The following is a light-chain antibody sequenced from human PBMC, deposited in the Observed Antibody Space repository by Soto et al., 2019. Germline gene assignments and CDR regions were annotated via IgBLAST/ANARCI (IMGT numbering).Light chain of an antibody. V-gene: IGLV2-14*01. J-gene: IGLJ1*01. CDR1: SSDVGDYKY. CDR2: EVS. CDR3: SSFISSSTIV. Sequence: QSALTQPATVSGAPGQSITISCTGTSSDVGDYKYVSWYQKHPGKAPKALIYEVSNRPSDVSLRFSGSKSGTTAFLTISGLQAEDEADYYCSSFISSSTIVFGRGTKLTVL.